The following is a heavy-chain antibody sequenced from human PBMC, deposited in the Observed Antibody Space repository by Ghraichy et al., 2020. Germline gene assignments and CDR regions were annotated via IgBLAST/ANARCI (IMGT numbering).Heavy chain of an antibody. J-gene: IGHJ4*02. CDR1: GLTFSSAW. Sequence: GESLNISCAASGLTFSSAWMNWVRQAPGKGLEWVGRIKRTSDGATTDHAAPVKGRFIISRDDSINTLYLQMNSLKTEDTAVYFCATSASSWDYFDYWGQGTLVTVSS. D-gene: IGHD3-10*01. V-gene: IGHV3-15*07. CDR3: ATSASSWDYFDY. CDR2: IKRTSDGATT.